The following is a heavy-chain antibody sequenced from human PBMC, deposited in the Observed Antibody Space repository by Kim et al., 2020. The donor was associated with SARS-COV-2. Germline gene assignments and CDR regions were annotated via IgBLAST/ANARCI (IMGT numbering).Heavy chain of an antibody. V-gene: IGHV3-74*01. CDR1: GFTFSRYW. Sequence: GGSLRLSCAASGFTFSRYWMHWVRQGPGKGLVWVSRINSNGNNTSYADSVEGRFTISRDNAKNTLYLQMNSLTAEDTAVYYCARRCFGSNCPSYGMDVWGQGTTVTVSS. J-gene: IGHJ6*02. CDR2: INSNGNNT. D-gene: IGHD3-9*01. CDR3: ARRCFGSNCPSYGMDV.